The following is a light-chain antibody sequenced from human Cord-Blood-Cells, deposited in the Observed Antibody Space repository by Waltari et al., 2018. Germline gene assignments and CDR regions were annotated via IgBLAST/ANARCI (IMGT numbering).Light chain of an antibody. J-gene: IGLJ2*01. CDR3: CSYAGSSTLV. V-gene: IGLV2-23*02. CDR2: EVS. CDR1: SSDVGSYKL. Sequence: QSALTQPASVAGSPGQSLTISCTGTSSDVGSYKLVSWYQQHPGKATKLRIYEVSKRPSGVSYRYSGSTSGNTASLTISGLQAEDEADYYCCSYAGSSTLVFGGGTKLTVL.